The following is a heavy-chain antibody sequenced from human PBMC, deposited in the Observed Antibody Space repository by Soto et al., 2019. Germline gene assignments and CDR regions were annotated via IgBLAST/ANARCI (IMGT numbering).Heavy chain of an antibody. CDR2: ISAYNGNT. J-gene: IGHJ5*02. CDR3: ARESELLSWFDP. Sequence: ASVKVSCKASGYTFTSYGISWVRQAPGQELEWMGWISAYNGNTNYAQKLQGRVTMTTDTSTSTAHMELRSLRSDDTAVYYCARESELLSWFDPWGQGTLVTVSS. D-gene: IGHD1-7*01. V-gene: IGHV1-18*01. CDR1: GYTFTSYG.